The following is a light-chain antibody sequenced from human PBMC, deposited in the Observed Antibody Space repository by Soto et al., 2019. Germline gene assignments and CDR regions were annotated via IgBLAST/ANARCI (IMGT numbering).Light chain of an antibody. CDR2: GAS. CDR3: QQYNNWPPWT. Sequence: EIVMTQPPATLSVSPGERATLSCRASQSVSSNLAWYQQKPGQAPRLLIYGASTRATGIPARFSGSGSGTEFTLNISSLQSEDFAVYYCQQYNNWPPWTFGQGTKVEIK. V-gene: IGKV3-15*01. CDR1: QSVSSN. J-gene: IGKJ1*01.